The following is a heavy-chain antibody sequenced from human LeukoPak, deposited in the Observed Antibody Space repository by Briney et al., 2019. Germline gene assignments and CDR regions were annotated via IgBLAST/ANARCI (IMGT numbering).Heavy chain of an antibody. CDR2: INPNSGGT. CDR1: GYTFTGYY. D-gene: IGHD1-1*01. V-gene: IGHV1-2*02. CDR3: ARDQLSRGVWFDP. J-gene: IGHJ5*02. Sequence: ASVKVSCKASGYTFTGYYMHWVRQAPGQGLEWMGWINPNSGGTNYAQKFQGRVTMTRDTSISTAYMELSGLRSDDTAVYYCARDQLSRGVWFDPWGQGTLVTVSS.